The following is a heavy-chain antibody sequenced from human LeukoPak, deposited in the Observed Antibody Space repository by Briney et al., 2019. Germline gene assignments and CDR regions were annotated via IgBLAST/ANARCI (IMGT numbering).Heavy chain of an antibody. Sequence: SETLSLTCTVSGGSISSYYWSWIRQPPGKGLEWIGYIYYSGSTNYNPSLKSRVTISVDTSKNQFSLKLSSVTAADTAVYYCARGIRSYYGSGTRPTHFDYWGQGTLVTVSS. J-gene: IGHJ4*02. CDR2: IYYSGST. CDR1: GGSISSYY. V-gene: IGHV4-59*12. CDR3: ARGIRSYYGSGTRPTHFDY. D-gene: IGHD3-10*01.